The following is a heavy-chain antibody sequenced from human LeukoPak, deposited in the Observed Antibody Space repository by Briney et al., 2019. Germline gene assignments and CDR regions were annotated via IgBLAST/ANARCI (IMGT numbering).Heavy chain of an antibody. CDR1: GFTFSSYE. V-gene: IGHV3-48*03. Sequence: GGSLRLSCAASGFTFSSYEMNWVRQAPGKGLEWVSYISSSGSTIYYADSVKGRFTISRDKAKNSLYLQMNSLRAEDTAVYYCARDGTMMEVFDYWGQGTLVTVSS. J-gene: IGHJ4*02. D-gene: IGHD3-22*01. CDR2: ISSSGSTI. CDR3: ARDGTMMEVFDY.